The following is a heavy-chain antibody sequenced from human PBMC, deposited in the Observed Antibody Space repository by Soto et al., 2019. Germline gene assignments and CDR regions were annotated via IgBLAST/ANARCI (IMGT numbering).Heavy chain of an antibody. CDR2: IKSKTDGGTT. CDR3: TTDVVWAITMVRGVIYYFDY. D-gene: IGHD3-10*01. V-gene: IGHV3-15*01. CDR1: GFTFSNAW. Sequence: GGSLRLSCAASGFTFSNAWMSWVRQAPGKGLEWVGRIKSKTDGGTTDYAAPVKGRFTISRDDSKNTLYLQMNSLKTEDTAVYYCTTDVVWAITMVRGVIYYFDYWGQGTLVTVSS. J-gene: IGHJ4*02.